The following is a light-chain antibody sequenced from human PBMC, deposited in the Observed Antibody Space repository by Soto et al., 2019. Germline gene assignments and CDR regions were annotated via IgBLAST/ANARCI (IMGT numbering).Light chain of an antibody. CDR3: QQYDSYPT. V-gene: IGKV1-5*03. J-gene: IGKJ3*01. Sequence: DIQMTQSPSTLSASVGDRVTITCRASQSISSWLAWYQQKPGKAPKLLIYKASSLESGVPSRFSGSGSGTEFTLTISSLQPDVFASYYYQQYDSYPTFGPGTKVDIK. CDR2: KAS. CDR1: QSISSW.